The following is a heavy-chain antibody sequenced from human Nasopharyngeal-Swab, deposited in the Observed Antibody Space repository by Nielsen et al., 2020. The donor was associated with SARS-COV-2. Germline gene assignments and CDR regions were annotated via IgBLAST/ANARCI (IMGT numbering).Heavy chain of an antibody. D-gene: IGHD5-18*01. V-gene: IGHV3-48*01. CDR1: GFIFSSYS. CDR3: AKEGGIQLWPGYYYYMDV. Sequence: GESLKISCVASGFIFSSYSMNWVRQAPGKGLERVSYISSAGTSIYYADSVKGRFTISRDNSKNTLYLQMNSLRAEDTAVYYCAKEGGIQLWPGYYYYMDVWGKGTTVTVSS. CDR2: ISSAGTSI. J-gene: IGHJ6*03.